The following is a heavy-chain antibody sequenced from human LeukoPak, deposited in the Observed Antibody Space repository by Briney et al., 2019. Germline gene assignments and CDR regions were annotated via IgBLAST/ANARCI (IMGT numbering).Heavy chain of an antibody. D-gene: IGHD6-13*01. J-gene: IGHJ1*01. CDR1: GFTFDDYG. Sequence: RPGGSLRLSCAASGFTFDDYGMSWVRQAPGKGLEWVSGINWNGGRTGYADSVKGRFTISRDNAKNSLYLQQPGGIGEGPALYYNARDSSSWYVSEHWGQGTLVTVSS. V-gene: IGHV3-20*04. CDR2: INWNGGRT. CDR3: ARDSSSWYVSEH.